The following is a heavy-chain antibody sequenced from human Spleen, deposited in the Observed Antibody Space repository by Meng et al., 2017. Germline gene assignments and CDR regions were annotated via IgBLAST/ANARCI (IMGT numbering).Heavy chain of an antibody. V-gene: IGHV1-46*01. CDR2: INCRSGAP. CDR3: AREIVVVVAAERGLHY. CDR1: AYTFTDYF. D-gene: IGHD2-21*01. Sequence: QVQLVQSGAEVKKPGASGKVSCKASAYTFTDYFVHWVRQAPGQGLEWLGVINCRSGAPTYEPKFQGRLTMTRDTSTSTVSMVLSSLRSEDTAVYFCAREIVVVVAAERGLHYWGQGTLVTVSS. J-gene: IGHJ4*02.